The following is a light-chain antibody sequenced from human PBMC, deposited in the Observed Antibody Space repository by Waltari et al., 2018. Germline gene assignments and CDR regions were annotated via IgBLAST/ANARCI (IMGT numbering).Light chain of an antibody. CDR2: GAS. CDR3: QQYGRSTRT. Sequence: EIVVTQSPGTLSLSPGERATLSCRTSQSISGTYLAWYQQKPGQAPRLLIYGASNRATGIPDRFSGSGSGTDFTLTISRLEPEDFAVYYCQQYGRSTRTFGQGTKVEIK. V-gene: IGKV3-20*01. CDR1: QSISGTY. J-gene: IGKJ1*01.